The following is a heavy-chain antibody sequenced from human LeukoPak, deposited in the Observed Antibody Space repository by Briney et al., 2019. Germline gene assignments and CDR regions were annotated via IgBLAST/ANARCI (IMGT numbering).Heavy chain of an antibody. D-gene: IGHD3-3*01. CDR3: ARDQYDTWSRRGNFDS. J-gene: IGHJ4*02. Sequence: GGSLRFSCVASGFTFGKYWMSWVRQAPGKGLEWVANIKLDGSEKNYVDSVKGRFTISRDNTKNSLYLQMNSLRVEDTAVFYCARDQYDTWSRRGNFDSWGQGSLVIVSS. CDR1: GFTFGKYW. CDR2: IKLDGSEK. V-gene: IGHV3-7*03.